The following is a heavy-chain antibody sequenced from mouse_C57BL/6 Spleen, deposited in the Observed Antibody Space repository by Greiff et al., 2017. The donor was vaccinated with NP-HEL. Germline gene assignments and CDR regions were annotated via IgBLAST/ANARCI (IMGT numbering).Heavy chain of an antibody. D-gene: IGHD3-2*02. J-gene: IGHJ4*01. CDR3: ARAAQALYAMDY. V-gene: IGHV5-16*01. CDR2: INYDGSST. Sequence: EVMLVESEGGLVQPGSSMKLSCTASGFTFSDYYMAWVRQVPEKGLEWVANINYDGSSTYYLDSLKSRFIISRDNAKNILYLQMSSLKSEDTATYYCARAAQALYAMDYWGQGTSVTVSS. CDR1: GFTFSDYY.